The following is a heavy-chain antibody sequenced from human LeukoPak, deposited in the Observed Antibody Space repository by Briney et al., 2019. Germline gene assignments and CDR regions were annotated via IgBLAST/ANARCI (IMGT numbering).Heavy chain of an antibody. CDR2: ISSSGGDK. CDR3: ARDRRGSDN. D-gene: IGHD3-10*01. Sequence: LSLTCTVSGGSISSYYWSWIRQAPGGGLEWASYISSSGGDKYYADSVKGRFTISRDNAKNLLYLQMNSLRAEDTAVYYCARDRRGSDNWGQGTLVTVSS. J-gene: IGHJ4*02. V-gene: IGHV3-11*01. CDR1: GGSISSYY.